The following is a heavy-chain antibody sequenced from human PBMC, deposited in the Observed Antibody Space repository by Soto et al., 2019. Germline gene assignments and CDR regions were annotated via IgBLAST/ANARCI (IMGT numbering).Heavy chain of an antibody. CDR2: FDPEDGET. V-gene: IGHV1-24*01. CDR1: GYTLTELS. CDR3: AIKLGTYPTMGGNNWFDP. J-gene: IGHJ5*02. Sequence: GPSVKVSCKVSGYTLTELSMHWVRQAPGKGLEWMGGFDPEDGETIYAQKFQGRVTMTEDTSTDTAYMELSSLRSEDTAVYYCAIKLGTYPTMGGNNWFDPWGQGTLVTGLL. D-gene: IGHD3-16*01.